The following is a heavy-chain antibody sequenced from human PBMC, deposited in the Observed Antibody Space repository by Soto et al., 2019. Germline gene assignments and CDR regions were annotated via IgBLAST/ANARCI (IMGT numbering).Heavy chain of an antibody. CDR3: ARVPALYGDYVWWFDP. V-gene: IGHV1-18*01. Sequence: ASVTVSCQASGSTFTSYGISWVRQAPGRGLEWMGWISAYNGNTNYAQKLQGRVTMTTDTSTSTAYMELRSLRSDDTAVYYCARVPALYGDYVWWFDPWGQGTLVTVSS. D-gene: IGHD4-17*01. CDR2: ISAYNGNT. J-gene: IGHJ5*02. CDR1: GSTFTSYG.